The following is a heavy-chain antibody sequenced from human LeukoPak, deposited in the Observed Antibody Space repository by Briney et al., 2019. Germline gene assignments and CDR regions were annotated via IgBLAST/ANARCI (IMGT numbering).Heavy chain of an antibody. CDR1: GFTFSSYN. D-gene: IGHD3-10*01. J-gene: IGHJ2*01. V-gene: IGHV3-21*01. Sequence: GGSLRLSCVPSGFTFSSYNMNWVRQAPGKGLEWISSISSSSSYIYYADSVTGRFTISRDNAKNSLYLQMNSLRAEDTAVYYCARDQGRAGLWGRGTLVTVSS. CDR3: ARDQGRAGL. CDR2: ISSSSSYI.